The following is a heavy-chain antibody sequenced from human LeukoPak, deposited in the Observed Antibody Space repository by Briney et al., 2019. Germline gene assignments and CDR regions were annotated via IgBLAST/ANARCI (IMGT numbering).Heavy chain of an antibody. J-gene: IGHJ4*02. CDR1: GFTVSSNY. V-gene: IGHV3-53*04. CDR2: IYSGGST. D-gene: IGHD6-19*01. Sequence: GGSLRLSCAASGFTVSSNYMSWVRQAPGKGLEWVSVIYSGGSTYYADSVKGRFAISRHNSKNTLYLQMNSLRAEDTAVYYCARKPPLSSGWYLRGQGTLVTVSS. CDR3: ARKPPLSSGWYL.